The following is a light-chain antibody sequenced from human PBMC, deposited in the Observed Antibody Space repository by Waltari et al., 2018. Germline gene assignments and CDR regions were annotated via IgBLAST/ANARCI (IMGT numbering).Light chain of an antibody. Sequence: DIVVTQSPEVWSVSLGERATINCKSSQSVLYRSNNKNYVAWFQQKPGQRPRLLSSWASIRESGVPDRVTGSGSGTDFTLTISSLQAEDVAVYYCQQHYTTPWTFGQGTKVEIK. CDR3: QQHYTTPWT. CDR1: QSVLYRSNNKNY. V-gene: IGKV4-1*01. CDR2: WAS. J-gene: IGKJ1*01.